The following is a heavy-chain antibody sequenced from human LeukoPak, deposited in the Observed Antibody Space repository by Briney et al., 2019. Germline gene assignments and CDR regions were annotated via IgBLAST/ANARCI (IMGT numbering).Heavy chain of an antibody. CDR1: GYTFSSYA. J-gene: IGHJ6*04. Sequence: ASVKVSCKASGYTFSSYAISWVRQAPGQGLEWMGGIIPIVGTANYAQKFQGRVTITADESTSTAYMELSSLRSEDTAVYYCARDRIAAAGTGAHYYYYGMDVWGKGTTVTVSS. CDR3: ARDRIAAAGTGAHYYYYGMDV. CDR2: IIPIVGTA. D-gene: IGHD6-13*01. V-gene: IGHV1-69*13.